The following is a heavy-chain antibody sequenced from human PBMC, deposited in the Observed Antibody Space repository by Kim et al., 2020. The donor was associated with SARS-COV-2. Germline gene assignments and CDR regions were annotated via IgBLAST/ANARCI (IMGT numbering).Heavy chain of an antibody. CDR1: GGSFSGYY. CDR2: INHSGST. Sequence: SETLSLTCAVYGGSFSGYYWSWIRQPPGKGLEWIGEINHSGSTNYNPSLKSRVTISVDTSKNQFSLNLSSVTAAATAVYYFARGFPLYSSSCLAYWGQGT. V-gene: IGHV4-34*01. CDR3: ARGFPLYSSSCLAY. D-gene: IGHD6-13*01. J-gene: IGHJ4*02.